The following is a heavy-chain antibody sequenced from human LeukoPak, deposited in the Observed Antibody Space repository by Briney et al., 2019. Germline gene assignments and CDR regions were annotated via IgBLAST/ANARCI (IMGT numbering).Heavy chain of an antibody. D-gene: IGHD3-22*01. J-gene: IGHJ4*02. CDR1: GGSISSTSYY. Sequence: PSETLSLTCTVSGGSISSTSYYWGWIRQPPGKGLEWIGSIYYSGSTYYSPSLKSRVTISVDTSENQFSLKLSSVTAADTAVYYCAITPGPYDISSNYYPFDYWGQGALVTVSS. CDR2: IYYSGST. V-gene: IGHV4-39*07. CDR3: AITPGPYDISSNYYPFDY.